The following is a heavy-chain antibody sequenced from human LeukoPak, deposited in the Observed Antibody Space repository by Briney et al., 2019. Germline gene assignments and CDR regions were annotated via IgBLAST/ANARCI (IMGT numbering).Heavy chain of an antibody. Sequence: ASVKVSCKASGYTFTGYYMHWVRQAPGKGLEWMGGFDPEDGETIYAQKFQGRVTMTEDTSTDTAYMELSSLRSEDTAVYYCATGWLIAAAGIDYWGQGTLVTVSS. V-gene: IGHV1-24*01. CDR1: GYTFTGYY. D-gene: IGHD6-13*01. CDR2: FDPEDGET. J-gene: IGHJ4*02. CDR3: ATGWLIAAAGIDY.